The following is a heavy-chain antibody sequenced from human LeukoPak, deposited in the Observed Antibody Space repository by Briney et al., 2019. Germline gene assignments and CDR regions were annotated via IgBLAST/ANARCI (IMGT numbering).Heavy chain of an antibody. J-gene: IGHJ5*02. CDR1: GGSISTYY. Sequence: SETLSLTCTVSGGSISTYYWSWIRQSPGKGLEWIGYIYYSGSTYYNPSLKSRVTISVDTSKNQFSLKLTSVTTVDTAVYYCARESQYSYGLNWFDPWGQGTLVTVSS. V-gene: IGHV4-59*01. CDR3: ARESQYSYGLNWFDP. CDR2: IYYSGST. D-gene: IGHD2-15*01.